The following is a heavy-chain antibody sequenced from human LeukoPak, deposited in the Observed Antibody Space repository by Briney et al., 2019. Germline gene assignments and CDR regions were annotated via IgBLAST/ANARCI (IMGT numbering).Heavy chain of an antibody. Sequence: PSGTLSLTCAVSGGSISSSNWWSWVRQPPGKGLEWIGKIYYSGSTNYNPSLKSRVTISVDKSKNQFSLKLSSVTAADTAVYYCARDFGGVDAFDIWGQGTMVTVSS. J-gene: IGHJ3*02. CDR2: IYYSGST. CDR1: GGSISSSNW. D-gene: IGHD2-8*01. CDR3: ARDFGGVDAFDI. V-gene: IGHV4-4*02.